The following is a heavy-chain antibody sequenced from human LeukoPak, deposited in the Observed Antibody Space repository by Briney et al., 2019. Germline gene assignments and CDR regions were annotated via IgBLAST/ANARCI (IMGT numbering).Heavy chain of an antibody. J-gene: IGHJ3*02. CDR2: IYYSGST. D-gene: IGHD3-22*01. CDR3: ARYYYDSSGYWGLVAFDI. CDR1: GGSFRGYH. V-gene: IGHV4-59*01. Sequence: SETLSLTCAVYGGSFRGYHWSWIRQPPGKGLEWIGYIYYSGSTNYNPSLKSRVTISVDTSKNQFSLKLSSVTAADTAVYYCARYYYDSSGYWGLVAFDIWGQGTMVTVSS.